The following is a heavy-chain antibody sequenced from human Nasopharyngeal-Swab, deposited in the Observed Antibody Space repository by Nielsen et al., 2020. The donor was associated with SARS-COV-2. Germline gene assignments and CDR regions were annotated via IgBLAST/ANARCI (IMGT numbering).Heavy chain of an antibody. Sequence: ASVKVSCKASGYTFTGYYMHWVRQAPGQGLEWMGRINPNSGGTNYAQKFQGRVTMTRDTSASTAHMELSRLRSDDTAVYYCATSRAYTGAGSYGDALDVWGQGTMVTVSS. J-gene: IGHJ3*01. CDR3: ATSRAYTGAGSYGDALDV. V-gene: IGHV1-2*06. CDR2: INPNSGGT. D-gene: IGHD5-18*01. CDR1: GYTFTGYY.